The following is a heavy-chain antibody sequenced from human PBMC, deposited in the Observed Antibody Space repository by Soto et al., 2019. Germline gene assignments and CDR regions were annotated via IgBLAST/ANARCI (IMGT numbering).Heavy chain of an antibody. J-gene: IGHJ6*02. CDR3: ARMVYDYVWGSYYGMDV. CDR1: GGSISSGGYY. D-gene: IGHD3-16*01. Sequence: PSETLSLTCTVSGGSISSGGYYWSWIRQHPGKGLEWIGYIYYSGSTYYNPSLKSRVTISVDTSKNQFSLKLSSVTAADTAVYYCARMVYDYVWGSYYGMDVWGQGTTVTVSS. CDR2: IYYSGST. V-gene: IGHV4-31*03.